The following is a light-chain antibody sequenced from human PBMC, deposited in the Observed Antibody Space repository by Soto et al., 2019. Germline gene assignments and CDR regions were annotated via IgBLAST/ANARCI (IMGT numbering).Light chain of an antibody. CDR3: QQYGSSPWT. CDR1: QSVSSSY. CDR2: GAS. J-gene: IGKJ1*01. V-gene: IGKV3-20*01. Sequence: EIVLTQSPGTLSLSPGERATLSCRASQSVSSSYLAWYQQKPGQAPRLLIYGASSRATGIPDRFSGSGSGTDFTLTICRRAPEDFAVYDCQQYGSSPWTFGQGTKVEIK.